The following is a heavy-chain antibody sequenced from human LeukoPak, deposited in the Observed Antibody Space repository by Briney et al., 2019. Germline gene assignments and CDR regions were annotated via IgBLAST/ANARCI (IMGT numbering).Heavy chain of an antibody. D-gene: IGHD3-3*01. Sequence: PGGSLRLSCVASGFTFANAWMNWVRQTPGKGLDWVGRIKSKSDGETTDYGTPVKGRFTISRDDSKNTLYLQMNSLATEDTGVYYCTRVSFEWLFSLDYWGQGTLVTVSS. CDR3: TRVSFEWLFSLDY. CDR2: IKSKSDGETT. CDR1: GFTFANAW. V-gene: IGHV3-15*01. J-gene: IGHJ4*02.